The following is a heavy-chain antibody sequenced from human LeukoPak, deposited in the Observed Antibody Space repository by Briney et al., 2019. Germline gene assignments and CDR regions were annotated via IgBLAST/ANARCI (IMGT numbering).Heavy chain of an antibody. CDR3: ASNPYCSSTSCYTGLKKYYYYYMGV. CDR2: IIPIFGTA. CDR1: GGTFSSYA. J-gene: IGHJ6*03. D-gene: IGHD2-2*02. V-gene: IGHV1-69*05. Sequence: ASVKVSCKASGGTFSSYAISWVRQAPGQGLEWMGGIIPIFGTANYAQKFQGRVTITTDESTSTAYMELSSLRSEDTAVYYCASNPYCSSTSCYTGLKKYYYYYMGVWGKGTTVTVSS.